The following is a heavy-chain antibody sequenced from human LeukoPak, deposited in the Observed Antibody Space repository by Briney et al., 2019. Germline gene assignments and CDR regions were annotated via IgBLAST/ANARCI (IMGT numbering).Heavy chain of an antibody. D-gene: IGHD3-10*01. CDR1: GGSFSGYY. J-gene: IGHJ5*02. CDR3: ARESAASGGFNWFDP. Sequence: SETLSLTCAVYGGSFSGYYWSWIRQPPGKGLEWIGEINHSGSTNYNPSLKSRVTISVDTSKNQFSLKLSSVTAADTAVYYCARESAASGGFNWFDPWGQGTLVTVSS. CDR2: INHSGST. V-gene: IGHV4-34*01.